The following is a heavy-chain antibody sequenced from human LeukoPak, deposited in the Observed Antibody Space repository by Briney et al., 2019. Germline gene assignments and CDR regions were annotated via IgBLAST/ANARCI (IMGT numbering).Heavy chain of an antibody. CDR3: ARVDGGYDPIVY. CDR2: ISGTGTYI. J-gene: IGHJ4*02. V-gene: IGHV3-21*01. D-gene: IGHD5-12*01. Sequence: PGGSLRLSCAASGFTLRSYSMHWVRQAPGKGLEWVSSISGTGTYIYYADSVKGRFTISRDNAKNSLYLQMNSLRVEDTAVYYCARVDGGYDPIVYWGQGTLVTVTS. CDR1: GFTLRSYS.